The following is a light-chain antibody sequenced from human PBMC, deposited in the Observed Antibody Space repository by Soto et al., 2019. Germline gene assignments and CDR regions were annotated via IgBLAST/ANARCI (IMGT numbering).Light chain of an antibody. CDR2: DAS. CDR3: QQFYNYPRT. V-gene: IGKV1-8*01. Sequence: ALRMTQSPSSFSASTGSIVSITCRATQDIGTYLAWYQQIPGKAPKLLIYDASTLQTGVPSRFSGSGSGTDFTLTISYLQSEDFGTYYCQQFYNYPRTFGQGTKVDI. J-gene: IGKJ1*01. CDR1: QDIGTY.